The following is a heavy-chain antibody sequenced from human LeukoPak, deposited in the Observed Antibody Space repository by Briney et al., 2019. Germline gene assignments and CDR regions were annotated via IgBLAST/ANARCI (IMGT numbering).Heavy chain of an antibody. CDR1: GYSFPTYW. V-gene: IGHV5-51*01. Sequence: GESLKISCKGSGYSFPTYWIAWVRQMPGKGLEWMGIIYSDESNIRYSPSFQGQVTISADKSISTAYLQWSSLKASDTAMYYCARPPSRGYSSSFEYWGQGTLVTVSS. CDR2: IYSDESNI. D-gene: IGHD2-2*03. J-gene: IGHJ4*02. CDR3: ARPPSRGYSSSFEY.